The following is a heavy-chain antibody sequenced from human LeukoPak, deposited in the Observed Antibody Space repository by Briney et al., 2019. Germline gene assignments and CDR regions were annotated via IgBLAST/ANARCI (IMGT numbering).Heavy chain of an antibody. Sequence: PGGSLRLSCEASGFPFNKYKMDWVRQAPGKGLQWVSSINIWNTSTYYADSVKGRFTISRDDAKNSLYLQINSLTAEDTAVYYCTRGLADYGDYSFWGQGTLVAVSS. CDR1: GFPFNKYK. J-gene: IGHJ1*01. V-gene: IGHV3-21*01. D-gene: IGHD4-17*01. CDR3: TRGLADYGDYSF. CDR2: INIWNTST.